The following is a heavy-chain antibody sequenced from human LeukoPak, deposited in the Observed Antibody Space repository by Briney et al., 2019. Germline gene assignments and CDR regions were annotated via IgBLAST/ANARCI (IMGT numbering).Heavy chain of an antibody. CDR2: ISAYNGNT. Sequence: ASVKVSCKASGGTLSSYAISWVRQAPGQGLEWMGWISAYNGNTNYAQKLQGRVTMTTDTSTSTAYMELRSLRSDDTAVYYCARGDCSGGSCHLNAPDYWGQGTLVTVSS. D-gene: IGHD2-15*01. CDR3: ARGDCSGGSCHLNAPDY. V-gene: IGHV1-18*01. J-gene: IGHJ4*02. CDR1: GGTLSSYA.